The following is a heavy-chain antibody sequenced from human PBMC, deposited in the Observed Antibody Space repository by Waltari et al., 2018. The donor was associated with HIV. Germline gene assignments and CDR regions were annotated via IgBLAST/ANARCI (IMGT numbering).Heavy chain of an antibody. CDR3: ARDRDVITVIAAPDL. CDR2: INTNTGNP. V-gene: IGHV7-4-1*02. D-gene: IGHD6-25*01. J-gene: IGHJ3*01. Sequence: QVQLVQSGSELKKPGASVKVSCKASGYTFTRHGINWVRQAPGQGLEWMGWINTNTGNPTYAQGFTGRFVFSLDTSVTTAYLQIRTLKAEDTALYYCARDRDVITVIAAPDLWGQGTMVTVSS. CDR1: GYTFTRHG.